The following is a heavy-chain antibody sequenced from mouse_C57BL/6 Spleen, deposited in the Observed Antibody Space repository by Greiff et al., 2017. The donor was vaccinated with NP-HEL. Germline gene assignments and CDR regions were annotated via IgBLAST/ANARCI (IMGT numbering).Heavy chain of an antibody. V-gene: IGHV1-42*01. D-gene: IGHD2-1*01. CDR3: ARRGNYEGWYFDV. CDR2: INPSTGGT. J-gene: IGHJ1*03. Sequence: EVQLQQSGPELVKPGASVKISCKASGYSFTGYYMNWVKQSPEKSLEWIGEINPSTGGTTYNQKFKAKATLTVDKSSSTAYMQLKSLTSEDSAVYYCARRGNYEGWYFDVWGTGTTVTVSS. CDR1: GYSFTGYY.